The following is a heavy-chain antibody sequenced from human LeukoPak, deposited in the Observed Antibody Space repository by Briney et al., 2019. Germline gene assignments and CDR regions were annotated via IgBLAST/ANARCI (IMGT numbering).Heavy chain of an antibody. Sequence: GGSLRLSCAASGFTVSSNYMSWVRQAPGKGLEWVSVIYSGGSTYYADSVKGRFTISRDNSKNTLYLQMGSLRAEDMAVYYCARDSSGWTFDYWGQGTLVTVSS. CDR1: GFTVSSNY. V-gene: IGHV3-53*05. CDR3: ARDSSGWTFDY. CDR2: IYSGGST. D-gene: IGHD6-19*01. J-gene: IGHJ4*02.